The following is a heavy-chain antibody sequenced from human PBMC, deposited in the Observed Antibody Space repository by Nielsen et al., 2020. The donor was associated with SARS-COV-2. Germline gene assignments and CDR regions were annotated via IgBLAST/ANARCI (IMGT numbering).Heavy chain of an antibody. CDR1: GFIVSSSY. D-gene: IGHD3-10*01. Sequence: GGSLRLSCAASGFIVSSSYMSWVRQAPGKGLEWVSVIYSDDSGANTYYADSVKGRFTISRDNSKKKMYLQMNSLRAEDTAVYFCARETLDHTSSFVDHWGQGTLVTVSS. CDR2: IYSDDSGANT. V-gene: IGHV3-53*01. CDR3: ARETLDHTSSFVDH. J-gene: IGHJ5*02.